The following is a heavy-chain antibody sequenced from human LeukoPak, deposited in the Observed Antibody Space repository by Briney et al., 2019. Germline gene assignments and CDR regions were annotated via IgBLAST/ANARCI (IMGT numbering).Heavy chain of an antibody. D-gene: IGHD3-10*01. V-gene: IGHV3-9*01. Sequence: GGSLRLSCAASGFTFDDYAMHWVRQAPGKGLEWVSGISWNSGSIGYADSVKGRFTISRDNAKNSLYLQMNSLRAEDTALYYCAKGGFGELLSNAFDIWGQGTMVTVSS. J-gene: IGHJ3*02. CDR1: GFTFDDYA. CDR3: AKGGFGELLSNAFDI. CDR2: ISWNSGSI.